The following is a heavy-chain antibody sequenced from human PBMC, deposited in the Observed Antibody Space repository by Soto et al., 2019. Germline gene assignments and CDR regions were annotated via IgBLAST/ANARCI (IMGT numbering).Heavy chain of an antibody. Sequence: ASVKVSCKASGYTFTGYYMHWVRQAPGQGLEWMGWINPNSGGTNYAQKFQGWVTMTRGTSISTAYMELSRLRSDDTAVYYCARAHPLWFGEFGNFDYWGQGTLVTVSS. D-gene: IGHD3-10*01. CDR1: GYTFTGYY. CDR3: ARAHPLWFGEFGNFDY. J-gene: IGHJ4*02. V-gene: IGHV1-2*04. CDR2: INPNSGGT.